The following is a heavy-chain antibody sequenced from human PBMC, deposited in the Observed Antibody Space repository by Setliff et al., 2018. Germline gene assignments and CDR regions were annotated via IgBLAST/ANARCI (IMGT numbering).Heavy chain of an antibody. V-gene: IGHV5-51*01. D-gene: IGHD6-19*01. CDR1: GYSFTSYW. J-gene: IGHJ3*02. CDR2: IYPGDSDT. CDR3: ARKLWSSGWIDAFDI. Sequence: GESLKISCKGSGYSFTSYWIGWVRQMPGKGLEWMGIIYPGDSDTRYSPSFQGQVTISADKSISTAYLQWGSLKASDTAIYYCARKLWSSGWIDAFDIWGQGTMVTVSS.